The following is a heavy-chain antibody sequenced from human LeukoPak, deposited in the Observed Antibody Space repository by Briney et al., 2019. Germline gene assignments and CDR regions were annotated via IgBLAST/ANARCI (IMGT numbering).Heavy chain of an antibody. Sequence: PSETLSLTCAVYGGSFSGYYWSWIRQPPGKGLEWVGEINHSGSTNYNPSLKSRVAISVDTSKNQFSLKLSSVTAADTAVYYCARRSTVSQNRYYYYYYMDVWGKGTTVTVSS. V-gene: IGHV4-34*01. D-gene: IGHD2-2*01. J-gene: IGHJ6*03. CDR3: ARRSTVSQNRYYYYYYMDV. CDR2: INHSGST. CDR1: GGSFSGYY.